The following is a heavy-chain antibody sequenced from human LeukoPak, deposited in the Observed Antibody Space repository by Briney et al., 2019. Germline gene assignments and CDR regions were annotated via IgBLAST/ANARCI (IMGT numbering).Heavy chain of an antibody. V-gene: IGHV3-21*01. CDR3: ARGDFRLEMSTTIAFDI. D-gene: IGHD1-1*01. J-gene: IGHJ3*02. CDR2: ISSSSSYI. CDR1: GFTFSSYS. Sequence: PGGSLRLSCAASGFTFSSYSMNWVRQAPGKGLEWVSSISSSSSYIYYADSVKGRFTISRDNAKNSLYLQMNSLTTEDTAVYYCARGDFRLEMSTTIAFDIWGQGTMVTASS.